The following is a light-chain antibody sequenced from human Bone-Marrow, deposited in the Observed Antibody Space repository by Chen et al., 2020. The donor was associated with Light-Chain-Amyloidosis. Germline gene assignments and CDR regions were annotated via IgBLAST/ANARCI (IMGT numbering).Light chain of an antibody. J-gene: IGKJ1*01. V-gene: IGKV2-30*01. CDR1: QSLVYSDGNSY. Sequence: DVVLTQPPLSLPVTLGQPASISCRSSQSLVYSDGNSYLNWFQQRPGQPPRRLIYKASTRDSGGPDRFSASGSGTDFTLMISRVEADDVGVYYCMQGTHWPWTFGQGTKVEI. CDR2: KAS. CDR3: MQGTHWPWT.